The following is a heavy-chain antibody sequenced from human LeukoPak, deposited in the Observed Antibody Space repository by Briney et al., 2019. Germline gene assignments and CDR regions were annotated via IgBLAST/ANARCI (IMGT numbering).Heavy chain of an antibody. CDR2: INSDGSST. D-gene: IGHD1-1*01. Sequence: GGSLRLSCVASGFTFSDYWMHWVRQAPGQGLVWVSRINSDGSSTSDADSVKGRFTISRDNAKNTVYLQMNSLRDEDTAVYYCARRSGALSLDYWGQGTLVTVSS. V-gene: IGHV3-74*01. J-gene: IGHJ4*02. CDR1: GFTFSDYW. CDR3: ARRSGALSLDY.